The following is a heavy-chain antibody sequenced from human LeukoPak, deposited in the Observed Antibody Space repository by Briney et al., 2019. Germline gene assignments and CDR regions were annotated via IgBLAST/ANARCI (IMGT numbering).Heavy chain of an antibody. Sequence: VASVEVSCTVSGSSLSELSLYWVRQAPGKGLEWMGGFDVIDSETFYAQKFQGRVTMTEDSSTDTAYMELRSLTSDDTALYYCAAGRPYSLLDYWGQGTLVTVSS. J-gene: IGHJ4*02. CDR3: AAGRPYSLLDY. CDR2: FDVIDSET. D-gene: IGHD5-18*01. V-gene: IGHV1-24*01. CDR1: GSSLSELS.